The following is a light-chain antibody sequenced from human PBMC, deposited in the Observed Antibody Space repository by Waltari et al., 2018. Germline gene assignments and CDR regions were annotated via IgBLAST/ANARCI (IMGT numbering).Light chain of an antibody. CDR1: SGSISTTSY. J-gene: IGLJ3*02. Sequence: QTVVTQAPSLSVSPGGTVTLTCPLSSGSISTTSYATWYQQSPGQAPRTLVYKANSRSSGVPDRFSGSILGNKAALTITGAQADDESDYYCALYMGSGIWVFGGGTKLTVL. CDR3: ALYMGSGIWV. CDR2: KAN. V-gene: IGLV8-61*01.